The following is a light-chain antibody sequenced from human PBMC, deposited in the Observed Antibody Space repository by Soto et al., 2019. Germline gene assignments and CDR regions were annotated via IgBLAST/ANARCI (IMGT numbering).Light chain of an antibody. Sequence: DIQLTQSPSSLSASVGDRVTITRRASQSISSYLNWYQQKPGKAPKLLIYAASSLQSGVPSRFSGSGSGTDFTLTISSLQPEDFATYYCQQSYSTLPTFGQGTKVDIK. V-gene: IGKV1-39*01. CDR3: QQSYSTLPT. CDR1: QSISSY. CDR2: AAS. J-gene: IGKJ1*01.